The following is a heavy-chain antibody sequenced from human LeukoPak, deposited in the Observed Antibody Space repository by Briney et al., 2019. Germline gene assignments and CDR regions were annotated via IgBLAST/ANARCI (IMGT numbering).Heavy chain of an antibody. D-gene: IGHD6-19*01. J-gene: IGHJ4*02. CDR1: GFTFSSYS. CDR2: ISGGSSYI. V-gene: IGHV3-48*02. CDR3: ARDSSGTY. Sequence: GESLKISCAASGFTFSSYSMNWVRQAPGKGLEWVSYISGGSSYIYYTDSVKGRFTISRDNAKNSLYLQINSLRDEDTAVYYCARDSSGTYWGQGTLVTVSS.